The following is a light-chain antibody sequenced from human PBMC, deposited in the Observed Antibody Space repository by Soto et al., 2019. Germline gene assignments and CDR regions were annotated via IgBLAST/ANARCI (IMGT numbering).Light chain of an antibody. CDR1: QSVSSN. J-gene: IGKJ5*01. Sequence: EKVTTQSPATLSVSPGERATLSSPASQSVSSNLAWYQQKPGQAPRILIYGASSRATDIPGRFSGSGSGTEITLTISSLQSEDFAVYYCQQYDNWPITFGQGTRLEIK. CDR2: GAS. V-gene: IGKV3-15*01. CDR3: QQYDNWPIT.